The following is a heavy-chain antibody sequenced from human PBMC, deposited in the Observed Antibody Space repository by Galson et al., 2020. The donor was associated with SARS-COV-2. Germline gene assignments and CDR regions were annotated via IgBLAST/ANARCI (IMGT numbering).Heavy chain of an antibody. CDR3: ARAFRGYSYDDAFDI. Sequence: SETLSLTCTVSGGSISSSSYYWGWLRQPPGKGLEWIGSIYYSGSTYYNPSLKSRVTISVDTSKNQFSLKLSSVTAADTAVYYCARAFRGYSYDDAFDIWGQGTMVTVSS. V-gene: IGHV4-39*01. J-gene: IGHJ3*02. CDR1: GGSISSSSYY. D-gene: IGHD5-18*01. CDR2: IYYSGST.